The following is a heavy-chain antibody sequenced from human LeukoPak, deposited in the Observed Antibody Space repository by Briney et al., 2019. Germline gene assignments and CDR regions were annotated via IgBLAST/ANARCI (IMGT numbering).Heavy chain of an antibody. CDR1: GYSFTRYW. V-gene: IGHV5-51*01. D-gene: IGHD4-17*01. Sequence: GESLKISCKGSGYSFTRYWIGWVRQMPGKGREWMGIIYPGDSDTRYSPSFQGQVTTSADKSISAAYMQWSSVKASDTAMYYCARHAVNYGDIDVWGKGTTVTVSS. J-gene: IGHJ6*03. CDR3: ARHAVNYGDIDV. CDR2: IYPGDSDT.